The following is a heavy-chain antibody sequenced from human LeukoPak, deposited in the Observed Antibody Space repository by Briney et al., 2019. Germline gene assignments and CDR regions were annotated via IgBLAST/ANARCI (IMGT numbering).Heavy chain of an antibody. Sequence: PGGSLRLSCAASGFTFSSYSMNWVRQAPGKGLEWVSSISSSSSYIYYADSVKGRFTISRDNSKNTLYLQMNSLRAEDTAVYYCARVGTYYYDSSGYYVDYWGQGTLVTVSS. J-gene: IGHJ4*02. CDR1: GFTFSSYS. D-gene: IGHD3-22*01. CDR3: ARVGTYYYDSSGYYVDY. V-gene: IGHV3-21*01. CDR2: ISSSSSYI.